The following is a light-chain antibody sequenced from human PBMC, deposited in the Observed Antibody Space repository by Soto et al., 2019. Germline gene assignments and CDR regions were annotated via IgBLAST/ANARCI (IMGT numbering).Light chain of an antibody. CDR1: SSDVGGDNY. J-gene: IGLJ3*02. Sequence: QYVLTQPPSASGSPGQSVTISCTGTSSDVGGDNYVSWYQQHPGKAPNLMIYEVNKRPSGVPDRFSGSKSGNTASLTVSGLQTEDEADYYCSSYGGNYNKVFGGGTKLTVL. V-gene: IGLV2-8*01. CDR3: SSYGGNYNKV. CDR2: EVN.